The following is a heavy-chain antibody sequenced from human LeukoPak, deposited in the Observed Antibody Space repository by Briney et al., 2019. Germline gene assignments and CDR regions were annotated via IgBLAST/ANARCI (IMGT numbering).Heavy chain of an antibody. CDR2: INFNGGST. CDR3: AELGITMIGGV. V-gene: IGHV3-20*04. J-gene: IGHJ6*04. Sequence: GGSLRLSCAASAFTFDDYGMSWVRQAPGKGLEWVSGINFNGGSTDYADSVKGRFTISSDNAKNSLYLQMNSLRAEDTAVYYCAELGITMIGGVWGKGTTVTISS. D-gene: IGHD3-10*02. CDR1: AFTFDDYG.